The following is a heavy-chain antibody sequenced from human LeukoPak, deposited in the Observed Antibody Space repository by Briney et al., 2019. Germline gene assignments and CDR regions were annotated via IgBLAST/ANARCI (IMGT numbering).Heavy chain of an antibody. Sequence: ASVKVSCKASGYTFTSYDINWVRQATGQGLEWMGWMNPNSGNTGYAQKFQGRVTMTRNTSISTAYMELSSLRSEDTAVYYCARGFVGVVPAAMPSYGSGSYYWFDPWGQGTLVTVFS. CDR1: GYTFTSYD. V-gene: IGHV1-8*01. CDR2: MNPNSGNT. D-gene: IGHD2-2*01. CDR3: ARGFVGVVPAAMPSYGSGSYYWFDP. J-gene: IGHJ5*02.